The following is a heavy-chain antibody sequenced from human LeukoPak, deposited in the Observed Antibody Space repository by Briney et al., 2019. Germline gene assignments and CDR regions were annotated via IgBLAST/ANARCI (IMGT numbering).Heavy chain of an antibody. D-gene: IGHD3-9*01. CDR3: ARGYLDWTEGFDY. V-gene: IGHV4-30-4*01. CDR2: INDSGST. CDR1: GGSISSGDYY. Sequence: SETLSLTCTVSGGSISSGDYYWSWIRQPPGKGLEWIGYINDSGSTYYNPSLKSRVTISGDTSKNQFSLKLSSVTAADTAVYYCARGYLDWTEGFDYWGQGTLVTVSS. J-gene: IGHJ4*02.